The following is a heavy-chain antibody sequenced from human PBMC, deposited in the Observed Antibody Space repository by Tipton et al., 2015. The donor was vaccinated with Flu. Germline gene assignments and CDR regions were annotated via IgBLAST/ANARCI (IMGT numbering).Heavy chain of an antibody. CDR2: VSRTGST. V-gene: IGHV4-38-2*01. J-gene: IGHJ5*02. CDR1: GYSIRSSDYY. CDR3: ARRDYSNYVSDPKSWFDP. Sequence: TLSLTCAVSGYSIRSSDYYWGWIRQFPGKGLEWIGTVSRTGSTIYNPSLKSRVTLSIDTSKNQFSLKMKSVTATDMAVYYCARRDYSNYVSDPKSWFDPWGQGTLVAVSS. D-gene: IGHD4-11*01.